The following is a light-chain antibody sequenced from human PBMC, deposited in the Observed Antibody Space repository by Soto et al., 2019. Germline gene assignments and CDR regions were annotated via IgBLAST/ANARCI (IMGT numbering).Light chain of an antibody. CDR3: QQYNSYTYT. CDR1: QSISSW. V-gene: IGKV1-5*03. Sequence: DIQMTQSPSTLSASVGDRVTITCRASQSISSWLAWYQQKPGKAPKLLIYKASSLRSGVPSRFSGSGSWTEFTLTISSLQPDDFATYYCQQYNSYTYTFGQGTKLEIK. CDR2: KAS. J-gene: IGKJ2*01.